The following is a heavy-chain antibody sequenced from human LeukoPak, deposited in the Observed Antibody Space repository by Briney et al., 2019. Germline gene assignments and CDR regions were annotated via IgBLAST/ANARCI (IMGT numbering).Heavy chain of an antibody. J-gene: IGHJ4*02. Sequence: GGSLRLSCAASGFTFSSYGMHWVRQAPGKGLEWVAVISYDGSNKYYADSVKGRFTISRDNSKNTLYLQMNSLRAEDTAVYYCANLWFGELLTDYWGQGTLVTVSS. CDR2: ISYDGSNK. CDR3: ANLWFGELLTDY. CDR1: GFTFSSYG. D-gene: IGHD3-10*01. V-gene: IGHV3-30*18.